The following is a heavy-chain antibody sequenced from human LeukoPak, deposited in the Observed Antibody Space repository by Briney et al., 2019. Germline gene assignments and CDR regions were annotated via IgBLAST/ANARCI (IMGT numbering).Heavy chain of an antibody. J-gene: IGHJ4*02. CDR3: AKDGDYATAGTFDY. Sequence: GGSLRLSCSASGFTFSSYGMHWVRQAPGKGLEWVAFIRYDGINKYYAHSVKGRLTISRDESKNTLYLQMNSLRAEDTAVYYCAKDGDYATAGTFDYWGQGTLVTVSS. D-gene: IGHD4-17*01. CDR1: GFTFSSYG. CDR2: IRYDGINK. V-gene: IGHV3-30*02.